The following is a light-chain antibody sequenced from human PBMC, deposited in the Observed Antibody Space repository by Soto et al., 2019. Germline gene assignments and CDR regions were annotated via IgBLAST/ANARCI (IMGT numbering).Light chain of an antibody. CDR1: QSVSSN. V-gene: IGKV3-15*01. Sequence: ELVITQSPATLSLSPWERATLSCSGSQSVSSNLAWYQQKPGQAPRLLIYGASTRATGIPARFSGSGSGTEFTLTISSLQSEDFAVYYCQKYNNWPPITFGQGTRLEIK. J-gene: IGKJ5*01. CDR3: QKYNNWPPIT. CDR2: GAS.